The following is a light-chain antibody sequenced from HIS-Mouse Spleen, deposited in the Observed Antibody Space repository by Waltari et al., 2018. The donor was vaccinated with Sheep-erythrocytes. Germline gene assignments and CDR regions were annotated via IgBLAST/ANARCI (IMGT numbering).Light chain of an antibody. Sequence: QSALTQPASVSGSPGQSITISCTGTSSDVGSYNLVSWYQQHPGKAPKLRIYEGSKLPSVVSNRVSGSKSGNTASLTISGLQAEDEADYYCCSYAGSSTLVFGGGTKLTVL. CDR1: SSDVGSYNL. CDR3: CSYAGSSTLV. J-gene: IGLJ2*01. CDR2: EGS. V-gene: IGLV2-23*01.